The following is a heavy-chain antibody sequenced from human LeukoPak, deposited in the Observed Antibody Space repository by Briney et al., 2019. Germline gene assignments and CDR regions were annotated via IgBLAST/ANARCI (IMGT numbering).Heavy chain of an antibody. J-gene: IGHJ4*02. Sequence: SQTLSLTCTVSGGSINNGGYYWSWIRQHPGKGLEWIGYIYYSGSSYYNPSLRSRVTISVDTSKNHFSLKLSSVTAADTAVYYCAREPGGWSGYSENAFDYWGQGTLVTVSS. CDR1: GGSINNGGYY. CDR2: IYYSGSS. V-gene: IGHV4-31*03. CDR3: AREPGGWSGYSENAFDY. D-gene: IGHD3-3*01.